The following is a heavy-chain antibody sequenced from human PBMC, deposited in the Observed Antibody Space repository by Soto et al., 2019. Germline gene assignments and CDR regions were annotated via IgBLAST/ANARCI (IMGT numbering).Heavy chain of an antibody. CDR3: ARDKITGLFDY. J-gene: IGHJ4*02. V-gene: IGHV4-34*01. D-gene: IGHD2-8*02. CDR2: INHSGST. Sequence: SETLSLTCAVYGGSFSGYYWTRIRQPPGTGLEWIREINHSGSTNYNPSLKSRVTISVDTSKNQFSLKLTSVTAADTAVYYCARDKITGLFDYWGQGTQVTVSS. CDR1: GGSFSGYY.